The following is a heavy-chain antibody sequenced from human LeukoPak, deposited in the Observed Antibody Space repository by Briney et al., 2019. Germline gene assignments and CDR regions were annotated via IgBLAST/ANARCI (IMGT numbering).Heavy chain of an antibody. Sequence: ASVKVSCKASGGTFSSYAISWVRQAPGQGLEWMGGIIPIFGTANYAQKFQGRVTITADESTSTAYMELSSLRSEDTAVYYCASSSAYCGGDCYRFDYWGQGTLVTVSS. CDR2: IIPIFGTA. CDR1: GGTFSSYA. CDR3: ASSSAYCGGDCYRFDY. V-gene: IGHV1-69*13. J-gene: IGHJ4*02. D-gene: IGHD2-21*02.